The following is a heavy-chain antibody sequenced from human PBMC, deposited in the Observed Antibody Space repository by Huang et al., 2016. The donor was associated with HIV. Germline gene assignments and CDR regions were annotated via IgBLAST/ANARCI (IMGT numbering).Heavy chain of an antibody. V-gene: IGHV1-2*02. CDR2: SNPKRGGT. D-gene: IGHD6-6*01. CDR3: ARDWSFGSSTSPAD. CDR1: GYTFTDSN. J-gene: IGHJ4*02. Sequence: QVQLVQSGAEVKNPGASVRVSCKASGYTFTDSNIHWVRQAPGQGLEWKGGSNPKRGGTSYAQRFQGRVTMTRDTTISTVHMDRRRIQSDDTAVYFCARDWSFGSSTSPADWGQGTLVTVSS.